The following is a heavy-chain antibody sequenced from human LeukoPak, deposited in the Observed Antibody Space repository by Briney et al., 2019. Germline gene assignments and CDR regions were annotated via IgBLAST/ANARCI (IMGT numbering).Heavy chain of an antibody. J-gene: IGHJ6*02. CDR3: AKAISPRLDYYYGMDV. V-gene: IGHV3-23*01. CDR2: ISNSGGST. D-gene: IGHD3-3*01. Sequence: GGSLRLSCAASGFTFSSSAMSWVRQAPGKGLEWVSGISNSGGSTYYADSVKGRFTISRDNSKNRLYLQMNSLRADDTAVYYCAKAISPRLDYYYGMDVWGQGTTVTVSS. CDR1: GFTFSSSA.